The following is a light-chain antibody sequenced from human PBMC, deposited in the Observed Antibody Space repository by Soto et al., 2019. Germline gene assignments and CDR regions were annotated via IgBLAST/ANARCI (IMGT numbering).Light chain of an antibody. V-gene: IGKV1-27*01. CDR3: QKCNSGPFT. J-gene: IGKJ4*01. Sequence: DIQMTQSPSSLSASTGDSATITCRASQGIGGYLAWYQQKPGKTPKLLIYDASTLPSGVPSRFSGSGSGADFTLSISSLQSEDIAAYYCQKCNSGPFTFGRGTKVEIK. CDR1: QGIGGY. CDR2: DAS.